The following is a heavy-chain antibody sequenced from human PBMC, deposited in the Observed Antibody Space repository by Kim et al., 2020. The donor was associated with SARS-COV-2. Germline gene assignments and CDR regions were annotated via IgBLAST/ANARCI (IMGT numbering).Heavy chain of an antibody. J-gene: IGHJ4*01. D-gene: IGHD6-13*01. CDR1: GASISSGGYY. V-gene: IGHV4-31*03. CDR2: IFYSGST. CDR3: ARGGEIPAAFTLMVY. Sequence: SETLSLTCTVSGASISSGGYYWSWIRQHPGKGLEWIGYIFYSGSTYYNPSLKSRVTISIDTSKNQFSLMLSSVTAAATAVYYCARGGEIPAAFTLMVYWG.